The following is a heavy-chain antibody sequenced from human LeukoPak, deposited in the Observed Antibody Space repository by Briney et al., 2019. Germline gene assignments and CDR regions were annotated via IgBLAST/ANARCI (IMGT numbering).Heavy chain of an antibody. V-gene: IGHV4-34*01. J-gene: IGHJ4*02. CDR1: GGSFSGYY. Sequence: PWDTLSLTCAVYGGSFSGYYWSWIRQPPGKGLEWIGEINHSGSTNYNPSLKSRVTTSVDTSNNQFCLKLSSVTAADTAVYHCARGTGRGGNYVILWGQGTLVTVSS. D-gene: IGHD1-7*01. CDR2: INHSGST. CDR3: ARGTGRGGNYVIL.